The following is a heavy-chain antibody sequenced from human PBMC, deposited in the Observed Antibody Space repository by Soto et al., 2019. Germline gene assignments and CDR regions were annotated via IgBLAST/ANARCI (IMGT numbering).Heavy chain of an antibody. D-gene: IGHD7-27*01. CDR3: ARGTAPANRGFHGARRGPLDY. Sequence: QVQLQESGPGLVKPSQTLSLTCTVSGGSISSGGYYWSWIRQHPGKGLEWIGYIYYSGSTYYNPSLKSRVTFSVDTSKNQFSLKLSSVTAADTAVYYCARGTAPANRGFHGARRGPLDYWGQGTLVTVSS. CDR1: GGSISSGGYY. J-gene: IGHJ4*02. V-gene: IGHV4-31*03. CDR2: IYYSGST.